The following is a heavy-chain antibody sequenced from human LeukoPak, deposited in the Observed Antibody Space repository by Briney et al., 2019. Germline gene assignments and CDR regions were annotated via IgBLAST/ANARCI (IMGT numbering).Heavy chain of an antibody. J-gene: IGHJ3*02. CDR2: IYYSGST. V-gene: IGHV4-59*12. CDR1: GGSISSYY. D-gene: IGHD3-3*01. CDR3: ARARDFGAFDI. Sequence: SETLSLTCTVSGGSISSYYWSWIRQPPGKGLEWVGYIYYSGSTNYNPSLKSRVTISVDKSKNQFSLKLSSVTAADTAVYYCARARDFGAFDIWGQGTTVTVSS.